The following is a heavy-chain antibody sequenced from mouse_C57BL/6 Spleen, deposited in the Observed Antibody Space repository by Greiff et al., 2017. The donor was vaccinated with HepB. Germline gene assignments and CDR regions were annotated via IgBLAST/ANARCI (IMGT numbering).Heavy chain of an antibody. J-gene: IGHJ4*01. CDR1: GYTFTDYN. D-gene: IGHD1-1*01. V-gene: IGHV1-18*01. CDR2: INPNNGGT. CDR3: ARRGARDYYGSSYRYAMDY. Sequence: EVQLQQSGPELVKPGASVKIPCKASGYTFTDYNMDWVKQSHGKSLEWIGDINPNNGGTIYNQKFKGKATLTVDKSSSTAYMELRSLTSEDTAVYYCARRGARDYYGSSYRYAMDYWGQGTSVTVSS.